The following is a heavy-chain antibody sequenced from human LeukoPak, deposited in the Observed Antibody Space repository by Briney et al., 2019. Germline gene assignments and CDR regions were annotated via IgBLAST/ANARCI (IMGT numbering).Heavy chain of an antibody. CDR1: GFTFSSYA. V-gene: IGHV3-30-3*01. Sequence: GRSLRLSCAASGFTFSSYAMHWVRQAPGKGLEWVAVISYDGSNKYYADSVKGRFTISRDNSKNTLYLQMNSLRAEDTAVYYCAREVVAATSEYYYYGMDVWGQGTTVTVSS. CDR2: ISYDGSNK. CDR3: AREVVAATSEYYYYGMDV. J-gene: IGHJ6*02. D-gene: IGHD2-15*01.